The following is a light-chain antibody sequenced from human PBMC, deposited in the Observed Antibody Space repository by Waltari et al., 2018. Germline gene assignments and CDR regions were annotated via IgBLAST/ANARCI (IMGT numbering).Light chain of an antibody. CDR1: QGISTY. CDR2: GAS. CDR3: QQLNAYPPYS. Sequence: DIQLTQSPSFLSTFVGDSVTITCRASQGISTYLAWYQQKPGKAPKLLIYGASTLRSGVPSRFSGSGSGTEFTLTISSLQPEDFATYYCQQLNAYPPYSFGQGTKLEIK. V-gene: IGKV1-9*01. J-gene: IGKJ2*03.